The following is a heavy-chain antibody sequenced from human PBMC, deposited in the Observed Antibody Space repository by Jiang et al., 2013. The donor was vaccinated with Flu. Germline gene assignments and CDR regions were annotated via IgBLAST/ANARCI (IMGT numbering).Heavy chain of an antibody. CDR2: IYYSGST. J-gene: IGHJ4*02. D-gene: IGHD6-19*01. CDR1: GGSISSSSYY. CDR3: ARSVAGHYFDY. Sequence: LLKPSETLSLTCTVSGGSISSSSYYWGWIRQPPGKGLEWIGSIYYSGSTYYNPSLKSRVTISVDTSKNQFSLKLSSVTAADTAVYYCARSVAGHYFDYVGQGTLVTVSS. V-gene: IGHV4-39*01.